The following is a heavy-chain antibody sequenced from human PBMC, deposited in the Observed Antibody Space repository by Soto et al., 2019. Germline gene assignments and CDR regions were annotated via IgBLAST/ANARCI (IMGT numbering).Heavy chain of an antibody. CDR2: INSDGSST. Sequence: GWSLRLSCASSVFTFISYWMHWVRQAPGKGLVWVSRINSDGSSTSYADSVKGRFTISRDNAKNTLYLQMNSLRAEDTAVYYCARDESGYENYYYYGMDVWGQGTTVTVSS. CDR3: ARDESGYENYYYYGMDV. D-gene: IGHD5-12*01. V-gene: IGHV3-74*01. J-gene: IGHJ6*02. CDR1: VFTFISYW.